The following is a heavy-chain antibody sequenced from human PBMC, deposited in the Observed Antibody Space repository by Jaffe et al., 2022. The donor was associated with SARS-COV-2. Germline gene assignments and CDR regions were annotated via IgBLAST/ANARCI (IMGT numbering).Heavy chain of an antibody. V-gene: IGHV3-53*01. CDR1: GFTVSSNY. CDR2: IYSGGST. CDR3: AIVLRFLEWSFDY. J-gene: IGHJ4*02. D-gene: IGHD3-3*01. Sequence: EVQLVESGGGLIQPGGSLRLSCAASGFTVSSNYMSWVRQAPGKGLEWVSVIYSGGSTYYADSVKGRFTISRDNSKNTLYLQMNSLRAEDTAVYYCAIVLRFLEWSFDYWGQGTLVTVSS.